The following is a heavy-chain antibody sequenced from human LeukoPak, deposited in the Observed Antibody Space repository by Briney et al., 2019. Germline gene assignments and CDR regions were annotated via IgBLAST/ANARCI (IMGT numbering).Heavy chain of an antibody. CDR3: AKWALSSGLAWFDP. CDR1: GLAFSSSA. CDR2: ISGSGNHT. J-gene: IGHJ5*02. D-gene: IGHD6-19*01. Sequence: GGSLRLSCAASGLAFSSSAMSWVRQAPGKGLEWVSAISGSGNHTYYADSVKGRFTISRDNSKNTLYLQMNSLRAEDTAVYYCAKWALSSGLAWFDPWGQGTLVTVSS. V-gene: IGHV3-23*01.